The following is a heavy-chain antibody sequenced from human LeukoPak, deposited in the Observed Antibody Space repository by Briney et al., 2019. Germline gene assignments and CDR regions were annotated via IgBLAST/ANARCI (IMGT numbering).Heavy chain of an antibody. D-gene: IGHD6-19*01. V-gene: IGHV4-61*01. Sequence: SETLSLTCTVSGYSISSGYYWSWIRQPPGKGLEWIGYIYYSGSTNYNPSLKSRVTISVDMSKNQFSLKLSSVTAADTAVYYCARVTVAGNFDYWGQGTLVTVSS. CDR2: IYYSGST. CDR3: ARVTVAGNFDY. J-gene: IGHJ4*02. CDR1: GYSISSGYY.